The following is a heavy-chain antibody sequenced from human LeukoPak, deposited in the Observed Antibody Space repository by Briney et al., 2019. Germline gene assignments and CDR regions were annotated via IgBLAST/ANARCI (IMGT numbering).Heavy chain of an antibody. CDR2: ISAYNGNT. CDR3: ARTQGIAAAGTKGGFDY. Sequence: ASVKVFCKASGYTFTSYGISWVRQAPGQGLEWMGWISAYNGNTNYAQKLQGRVTMTTDTSTSTAYMELRSLRSDDTAVYYCARTQGIAAAGTKGGFDYWGQGTLVTVSS. V-gene: IGHV1-18*01. D-gene: IGHD6-13*01. J-gene: IGHJ4*02. CDR1: GYTFTSYG.